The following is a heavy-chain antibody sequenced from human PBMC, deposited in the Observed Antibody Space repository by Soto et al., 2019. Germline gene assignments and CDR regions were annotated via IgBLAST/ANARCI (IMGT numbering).Heavy chain of an antibody. CDR1: GFTFSSYG. CDR2: IWYDGSNK. V-gene: IGHV3-33*01. J-gene: IGHJ1*01. Sequence: PGGSLRLSCAASGFTFSSYGMHWVRQAPGKGLEWVAVIWYDGSNKYYADSVKGRFTISRDNSKNTLYLQMNSLRAEDTAVYYCARELAAGTANTWFQHWGQGTLVTVSS. D-gene: IGHD6-13*01. CDR3: ARELAAGTANTWFQH.